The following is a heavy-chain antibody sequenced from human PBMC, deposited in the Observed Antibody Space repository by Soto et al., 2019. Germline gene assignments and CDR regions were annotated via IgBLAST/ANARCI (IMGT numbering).Heavy chain of an antibody. D-gene: IGHD3-3*02. CDR2: LYSGGST. CDR1: GFTVSTNY. J-gene: IGHJ4*02. V-gene: IGHV3-53*02. Sequence: EVQLVETGGGLIQPGGSLRLSCAVSGFTVSTNYMSWVRQAPGKGLEWVSALYSGGSTYYADSVKGRFTISRDNSKNTVPLQMNSLRAEETALYYCARHRDAFSSTFDYWGQGTLVTVSS. CDR3: ARHRDAFSSTFDY.